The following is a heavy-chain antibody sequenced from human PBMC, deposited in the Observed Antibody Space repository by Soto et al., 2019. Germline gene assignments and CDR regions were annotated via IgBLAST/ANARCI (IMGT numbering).Heavy chain of an antibody. CDR3: TRTAGYYDSSGYYSGYYYYGMDV. D-gene: IGHD3-22*01. CDR1: GFTFGDYA. CDR2: IRSKAYGGTT. V-gene: IGHV3-49*04. J-gene: IGHJ6*02. Sequence: LRLSCTASGFTFGDYAMSWVRQAPGKGLEWVGFIRSKAYGGTTEYAASVKGRFTISRDDSKSIAYLQMNSLKTEDTAVFYCTRTAGYYDSSGYYSGYYYYGMDVWGRGTTVTVSS.